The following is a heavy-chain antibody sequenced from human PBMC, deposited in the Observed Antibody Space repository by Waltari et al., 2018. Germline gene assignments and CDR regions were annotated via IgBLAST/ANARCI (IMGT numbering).Heavy chain of an antibody. D-gene: IGHD2-21*01. V-gene: IGHV4-38-2*01. CDR3: ARGLFSGRFDP. CDR2: IYHSGST. CDR1: GYSISSGYY. Sequence: QVQLQESGPGLVKPSETLSLTCAVSGYSISSGYYWGWIRQPPGKGLEGIGSIYHSGSTYYNPSLKSRVTISVDTSKNQFSLKLSSVTAADTAVYYCARGLFSGRFDPWGQGTLVTVSS. J-gene: IGHJ5*02.